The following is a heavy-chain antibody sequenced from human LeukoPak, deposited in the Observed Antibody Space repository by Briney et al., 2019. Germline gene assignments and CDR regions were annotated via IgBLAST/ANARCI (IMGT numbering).Heavy chain of an antibody. CDR3: ARRRYSSASLGY. CDR2: INHSGST. Sequence: SETLSLTCAVYGGSFSGYYWSWIRQPPGKGLEWIGEINHSGSTNYNPSPKSRGTISVDTSKNQFSLKLSSVTAADTAVYYCARRRYSSASLGYWGQGTLVTVSS. J-gene: IGHJ4*02. CDR1: GGSFSGYY. D-gene: IGHD6-6*01. V-gene: IGHV4-34*01.